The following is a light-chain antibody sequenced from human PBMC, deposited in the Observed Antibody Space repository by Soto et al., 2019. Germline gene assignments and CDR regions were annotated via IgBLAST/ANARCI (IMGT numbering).Light chain of an antibody. Sequence: EVVLTPSPGTLSLSPGERATLSCRASQSVSNNYLAWYQQKPGRAPRLVIYGASNRATGIPDRFSGSGSGTEFTLTISSLQPEDSAVYYCQQRHMWPITFGQGTRLEIK. CDR1: QSVSNNY. CDR3: QQRHMWPIT. J-gene: IGKJ5*01. V-gene: IGKV3D-20*02. CDR2: GAS.